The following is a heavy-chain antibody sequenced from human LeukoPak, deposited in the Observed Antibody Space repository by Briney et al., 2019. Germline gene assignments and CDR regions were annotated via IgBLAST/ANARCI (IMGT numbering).Heavy chain of an antibody. CDR2: IWYDGSNK. J-gene: IGHJ3*02. D-gene: IGHD3-22*01. CDR1: GFTFSSYG. V-gene: IGHV3-33*01. Sequence: GRSLGLSCAASGFTFSSYGMHWVRQAPGKWLEWVAVIWYDGSNKYYADSVKGRFTISRDNSKNTLYLQMSSLRAEDTALFSFASFHYDTSGQTTTFDIWGQGTMVTVSS. CDR3: ASFHYDTSGQTTTFDI.